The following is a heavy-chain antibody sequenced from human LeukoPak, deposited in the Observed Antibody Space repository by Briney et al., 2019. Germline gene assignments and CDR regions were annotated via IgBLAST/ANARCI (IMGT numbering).Heavy chain of an antibody. J-gene: IGHJ4*02. Sequence: GGSLRLSCAASGFTVSSNYMSWVRQAPGKGLEGVSVIYSGGSTYYADSVKGRFTISRDNSKNTLYLQMNSLRAEDTAVYYCAGLPMITFGGVNWGQGTLATVSS. D-gene: IGHD3-16*01. CDR3: AGLPMITFGGVN. V-gene: IGHV3-53*01. CDR2: IYSGGST. CDR1: GFTVSSNY.